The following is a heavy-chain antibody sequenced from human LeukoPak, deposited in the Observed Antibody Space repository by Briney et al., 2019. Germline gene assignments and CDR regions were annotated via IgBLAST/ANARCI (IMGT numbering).Heavy chain of an antibody. CDR2: ISGSGGST. CDR3: ARVGWGGTAVADPGYFDY. J-gene: IGHJ4*02. V-gene: IGHV3-23*01. D-gene: IGHD6-19*01. Sequence: PGGSLRLSCAASGFTFSSYAMSWVRQAPGKGLEWVSAISGSGGSTYYADSVKGRFTTSRDNSKNTLYLQMNSLRAEDTAVYYCARVGWGGTAVADPGYFDYWGQGTLVTVSS. CDR1: GFTFSSYA.